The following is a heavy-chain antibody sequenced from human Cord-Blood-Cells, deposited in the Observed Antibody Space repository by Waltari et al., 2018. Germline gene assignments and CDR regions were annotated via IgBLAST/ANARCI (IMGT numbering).Heavy chain of an antibody. CDR3: ARDQGIAVAGDY. Sequence: QVQLQQWGAGLLKPSETLSLTCAVYGGSFSGYYWSWIRQPPGKGLEWIGEINHGGSTNYNPSLKSRVTISVDTSKNQFSLKLSSVTAADTAVYYCARDQGIAVAGDYWGQGTLVTVSS. CDR1: GGSFSGYY. CDR2: INHGGST. D-gene: IGHD6-19*01. V-gene: IGHV4-34*01. J-gene: IGHJ4*02.